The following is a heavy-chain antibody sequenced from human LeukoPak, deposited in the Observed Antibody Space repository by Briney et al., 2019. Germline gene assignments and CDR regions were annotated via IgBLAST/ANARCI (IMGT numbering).Heavy chain of an antibody. D-gene: IGHD3-10*02. CDR1: GYTFTDYT. CDR3: AHCSETYQYYFDY. Sequence: GASVKISCKASGYTFTDYTMHWVRQAPGQRLEWLGWITAGNGYTKYSQKFQGRVTITRDTSASTAHMEMSSLRSEDTAVYYCAHCSETYQYYFDYWGQGTLVTVSS. V-gene: IGHV1-3*01. J-gene: IGHJ4*02. CDR2: ITAGNGYT.